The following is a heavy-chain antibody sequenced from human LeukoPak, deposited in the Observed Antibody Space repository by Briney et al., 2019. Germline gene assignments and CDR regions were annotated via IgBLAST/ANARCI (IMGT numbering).Heavy chain of an antibody. J-gene: IGHJ4*02. CDR1: GFTFSNYW. D-gene: IGHD6-13*01. CDR3: ARGGGMRSWYDFDY. CDR2: IKGAGSEK. Sequence: TGGSLRLSCAASGFTFSNYWMSWVRQAPGKGLEFMANIKGAGSEKYYVDSVKGRFTISRDNDKNSVHLQMNSLRAEDTAVYYCARGGGMRSWYDFDYWGQGTLVTVSS. V-gene: IGHV3-7*04.